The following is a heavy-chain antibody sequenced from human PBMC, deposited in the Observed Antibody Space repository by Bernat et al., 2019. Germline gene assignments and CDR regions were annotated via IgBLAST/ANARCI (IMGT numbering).Heavy chain of an antibody. J-gene: IGHJ4*02. CDR3: AKDGGSYYVDDY. CDR1: GFTFSSYG. D-gene: IGHD1-26*01. CDR2: IRYDGSNK. V-gene: IGHV3-30*02. Sequence: QVQLVESGGGVVQPGWSLRLSCAASGFTFSSYGMHWVRQAPGKGLEWVAFIRYDGSNKYYADSVKGRFTISRDNSKNTLYLQMNSLRAEDTAVYYCAKDGGSYYVDDYWGQGTLVTVSS.